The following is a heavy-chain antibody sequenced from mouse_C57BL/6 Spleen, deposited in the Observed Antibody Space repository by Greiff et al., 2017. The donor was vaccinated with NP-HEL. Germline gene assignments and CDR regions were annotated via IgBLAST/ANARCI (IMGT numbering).Heavy chain of an antibody. J-gene: IGHJ1*03. CDR2: INPNNGGT. Sequence: VQLKESGPELVKPGASVKMSCKASGYTFTDYNMHWVKQSHGKSLEWIGYINPNNGGTSYNQKFKGKATVTVNKSSSTAYMELRSLTSEDSAVYYCAREGWYFDVWGTGTTVTVSS. V-gene: IGHV1-22*01. CDR1: GYTFTDYN. CDR3: AREGWYFDV.